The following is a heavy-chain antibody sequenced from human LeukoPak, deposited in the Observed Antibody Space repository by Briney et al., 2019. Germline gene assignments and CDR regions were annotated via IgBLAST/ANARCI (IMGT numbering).Heavy chain of an antibody. CDR2: IKQDGSDR. D-gene: IGHD6-19*01. Sequence: GGSLRLSCAASGFSFRNYWMSWVRQAPGTGLEWVANIKQDGSDRNYVASVRGRFTISRDNAESSLYLQMNSLRAEDTAVYYCVRNLAVAGTCFDSWGQGTLVTVSS. J-gene: IGHJ4*02. CDR3: VRNLAVAGTCFDS. CDR1: GFSFRNYW. V-gene: IGHV3-7*03.